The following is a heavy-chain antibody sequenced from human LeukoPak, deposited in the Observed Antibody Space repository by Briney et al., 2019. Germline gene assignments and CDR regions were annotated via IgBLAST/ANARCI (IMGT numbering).Heavy chain of an antibody. J-gene: IGHJ6*02. CDR1: GFTFDDYA. D-gene: IGHD3-22*01. Sequence: GGSLRLSCTVSGFTFDDYAMHWARHTPGKGLEWVAGITWNRDNIGYGDSVKGRFTISRDNVKNVLYLQMNSLRPEDTALYYCAKDLSSAITSALVLDVWGQGTTVTVSS. CDR3: AKDLSSAITSALVLDV. CDR2: ITWNRDNI. V-gene: IGHV3-9*01.